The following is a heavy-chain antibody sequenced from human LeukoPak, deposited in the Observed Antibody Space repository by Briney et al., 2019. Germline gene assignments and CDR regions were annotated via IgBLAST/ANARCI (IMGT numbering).Heavy chain of an antibody. Sequence: SETLSLTCTVSGGSISSYYWSWIRQPPGKGLEWIGYIYYSGSTNYNPSLKSRVTISVDTSKNQFSLKLSSVTAADTAVYYCAKGQSRWIQLWSAFDIWGQGTMVTVSS. CDR3: AKGQSRWIQLWSAFDI. CDR2: IYYSGST. J-gene: IGHJ3*02. CDR1: GGSISSYY. V-gene: IGHV4-59*01. D-gene: IGHD5-18*01.